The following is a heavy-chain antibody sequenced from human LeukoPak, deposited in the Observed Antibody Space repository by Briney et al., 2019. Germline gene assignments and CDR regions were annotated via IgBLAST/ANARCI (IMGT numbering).Heavy chain of an antibody. Sequence: GGSLRLSCAASGFTFSSFGMNWVRQAPGKGLERVSSISSSGSHIYYADSVKGRFTISRDNAKNSLYLQMNSLRAEDTAVYYCARGVGYFDWLLSYWGQGALVTVSS. J-gene: IGHJ4*02. V-gene: IGHV3-21*01. D-gene: IGHD3-9*01. CDR1: GFTFSSFG. CDR3: ARGVGYFDWLLSY. CDR2: ISSSGSHI.